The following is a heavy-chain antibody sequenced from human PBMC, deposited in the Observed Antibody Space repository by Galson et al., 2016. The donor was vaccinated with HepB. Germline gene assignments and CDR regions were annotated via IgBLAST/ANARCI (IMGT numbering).Heavy chain of an antibody. CDR3: ARDRPQMAAGGKYYYGMDV. CDR2: ISSSSSTI. V-gene: IGHV3-48*02. J-gene: IGHJ6*02. D-gene: IGHD6-13*01. CDR1: EFTFSSYS. Sequence: SLRLSCAASEFTFSSYSMNWVRQAPGKGLEWVSYISSSSSTIYYADSVKGRFTVSRDNAKNSLYLQMNSLRDEDTAVYYCARDRPQMAAGGKYYYGMDVWGQGTTVTVSS.